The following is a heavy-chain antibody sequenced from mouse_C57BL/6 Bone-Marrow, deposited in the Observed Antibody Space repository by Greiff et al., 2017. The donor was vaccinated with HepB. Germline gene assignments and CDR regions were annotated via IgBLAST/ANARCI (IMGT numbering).Heavy chain of an antibody. V-gene: IGHV1-5*01. CDR2: IYPGNSDT. CDR3: TRSDDYDGFYAMDY. J-gene: IGHJ4*01. D-gene: IGHD2-4*01. Sequence: VQLQQSGTVLARPGASVKMSCKTSGYTFTSYWMHWVKQRPGQGLEWIGAIYPGNSDTSYNQKFKGKAKLTAVTSASTAYMELSSLTNEDSAVYYCTRSDDYDGFYAMDYWGQGTSVTVSS. CDR1: GYTFTSYW.